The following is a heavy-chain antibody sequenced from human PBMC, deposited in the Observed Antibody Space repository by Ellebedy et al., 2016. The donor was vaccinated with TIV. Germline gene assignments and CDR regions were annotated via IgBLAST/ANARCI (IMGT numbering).Heavy chain of an antibody. Sequence: SETLSLXXTVSGGSISSYYWSWIRQPPGKGLEWIGYIYYRGSTNYNPSLKSRVTISVDTSKNQFSLKLSSVTAADTAVYYCAAGPTMVRGVVDYWGQGTLVTVSS. J-gene: IGHJ4*02. V-gene: IGHV4-59*08. CDR2: IYYRGST. CDR1: GGSISSYY. D-gene: IGHD3-10*01. CDR3: AAGPTMVRGVVDY.